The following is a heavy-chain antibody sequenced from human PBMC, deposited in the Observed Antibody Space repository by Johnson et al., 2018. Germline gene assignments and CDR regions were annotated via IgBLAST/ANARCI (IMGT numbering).Heavy chain of an antibody. CDR2: IIPVFGTA. CDR3: ATGADRVIEVLPSTGNGFHF. Sequence: QVQLVESGAEVKRPGSSXKVSCKASGGTFNTYAFSWVRQAPGPGLEWMGGIIPVFGTAKYAQKLQGRDTITADDSPGTVQMDLSSLRSQETAVYYCATGADRVIEVLPSTGNGFHFWGQGTMVTVSS. CDR1: GGTFNTYA. D-gene: IGHD2-2*01. V-gene: IGHV1-69*01. J-gene: IGHJ3*01.